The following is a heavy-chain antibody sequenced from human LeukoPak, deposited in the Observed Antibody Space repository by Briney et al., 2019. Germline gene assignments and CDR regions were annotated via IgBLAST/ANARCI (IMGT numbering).Heavy chain of an antibody. V-gene: IGHV4-31*03. CDR1: AGSISSGGYY. CDR2: IYYTGST. Sequence: SQTLSLTCTVSAGSISSGGYYWSWIRPHPGKGLEWIGYIYYTGSTYYNPSLKRRVTISVDTSKNQFSLNLSSVTAADTAVYYCARRDCSSTSCPFDYWGQGALVTVSS. D-gene: IGHD2-2*01. J-gene: IGHJ4*02. CDR3: ARRDCSSTSCPFDY.